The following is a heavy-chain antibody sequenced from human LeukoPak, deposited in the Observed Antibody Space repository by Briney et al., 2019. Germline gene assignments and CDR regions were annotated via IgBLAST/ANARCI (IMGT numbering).Heavy chain of an antibody. D-gene: IGHD2-8*01. J-gene: IGHJ5*02. V-gene: IGHV1-46*01. Sequence: ASVKVSCKASGYTFTSYYMHWVRQAPGQGLEWMGIINPSGGSTSYAQKFQGRVTMTRDTSTSTVYMELSSLRSEDTAVYYCVQDISGGMYGIWFDPWGQGTLVTVSS. CDR2: INPSGGST. CDR1: GYTFTSYY. CDR3: VQDISGGMYGIWFDP.